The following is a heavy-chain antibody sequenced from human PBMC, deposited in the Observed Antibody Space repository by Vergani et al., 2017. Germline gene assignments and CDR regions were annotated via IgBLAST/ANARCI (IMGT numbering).Heavy chain of an antibody. J-gene: IGHJ4*02. D-gene: IGHD6-19*01. CDR2: INPSGGST. CDR1: GYTFTSYY. Sequence: QVQLVQSGAEVKKPGASVKVSCKASGYTFTSYYMHWVRQAPGQGLEWMGIINPSGGSTSYAQKFQGRVTMTRDTSTSTVYMELSSLRSEDTAVYYCARALAVAGTPARFDFDYWGQGTLVTVSS. CDR3: ARALAVAGTPARFDFDY. V-gene: IGHV1-46*01.